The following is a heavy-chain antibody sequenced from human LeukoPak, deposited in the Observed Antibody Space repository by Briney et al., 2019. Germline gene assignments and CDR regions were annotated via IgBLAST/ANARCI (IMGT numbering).Heavy chain of an antibody. CDR1: GGSFSGYY. D-gene: IGHD6-19*01. J-gene: IGHJ4*02. V-gene: IGHV4-34*01. CDR2: INHSGST. CDR3: ARDRKQWLPRLDY. Sequence: PSETLSLTCAVYGGSFSGYYWSWIRQPPGKGLEWIGEINHSGSTNYNPSLKSRVTISVDTSKNQFSLKLSSVTAADTAVYYCARDRKQWLPRLDYWGQGTLVTVSS.